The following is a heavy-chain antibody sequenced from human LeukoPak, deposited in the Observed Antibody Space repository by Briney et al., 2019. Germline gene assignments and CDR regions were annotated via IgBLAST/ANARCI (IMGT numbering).Heavy chain of an antibody. J-gene: IGHJ6*02. D-gene: IGHD5-12*01. CDR1: GFTFSSYG. V-gene: IGHV3-33*01. Sequence: PGGSLRLSCAASGFTFSSYGMHWVRQAPGKGLEWVAVIWYDGSNKYYADSVKGRFTISRDNSKNTLYLQMNSLTAEDTAVYYCARVPGYSGYFYGMDVWGQGTTVTVSS. CDR2: IWYDGSNK. CDR3: ARVPGYSGYFYGMDV.